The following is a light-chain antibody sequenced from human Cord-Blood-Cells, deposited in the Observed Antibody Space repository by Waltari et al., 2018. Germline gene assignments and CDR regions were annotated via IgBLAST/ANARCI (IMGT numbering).Light chain of an antibody. V-gene: IGKV1-39*01. CDR3: QQSYSTPHP. CDR2: AAS. CDR1: QSISIY. J-gene: IGKJ2*01. Sequence: DIQMNQSQSTLSACVGDRGTITCRASQSISIYLNWYQQKPGNAPKLLIYAASSLQSGVPERFSGSGSGTDFTLTISSLKPEDFATYYCQQSYSTPHPFGQGTKLEIK.